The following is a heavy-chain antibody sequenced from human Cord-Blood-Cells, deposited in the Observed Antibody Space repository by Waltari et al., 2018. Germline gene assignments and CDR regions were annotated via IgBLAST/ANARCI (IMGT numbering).Heavy chain of an antibody. D-gene: IGHD3-22*01. CDR3: ARRGYYDSSGYYPYDAFDI. V-gene: IGHV4-59*08. CDR2: IYYSGST. Sequence: QVQLQESGPGLVKPSETLSLTCTVSGGSISSYYWSWIRQPPGKGLEWIGYIYYSGSTNYDPALKGRGTISVDTSKNQFSLKLSSVTAADTAVYYCARRGYYDSSGYYPYDAFDIWGQGTMVTVSS. CDR1: GGSISSYY. J-gene: IGHJ3*02.